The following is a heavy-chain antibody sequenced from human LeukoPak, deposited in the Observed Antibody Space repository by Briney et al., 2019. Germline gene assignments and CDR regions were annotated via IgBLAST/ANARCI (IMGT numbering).Heavy chain of an antibody. CDR2: ISYDGSNK. Sequence: GGSLRLSCAASGVTFSSYAMHWVRQAPGKGLEWVAVISYDGSNKYYADSVMGRLTISRDNSKNKLYLQMGSLRAEDMAVYYCAIAPRSLGPFDYWGQGTLVTVSS. V-gene: IGHV3-30*14. CDR1: GVTFSSYA. CDR3: AIAPRSLGPFDY. J-gene: IGHJ4*02.